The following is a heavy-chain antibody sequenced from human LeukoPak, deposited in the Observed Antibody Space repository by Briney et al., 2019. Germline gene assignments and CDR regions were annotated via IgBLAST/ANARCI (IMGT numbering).Heavy chain of an antibody. D-gene: IGHD3-16*02. CDR2: IYYSGST. CDR3: ARVPSYYDYVWGSYRSGAFDI. Sequence: PSETLSLTSTVSGGSIRSYYWSWIRQPPGKGLERIGYIYYSGSTNYNPSLKSRVTISVDTSKNQFSLKLSSVTAADTAVYYCARVPSYYDYVWGSYRSGAFDIWGQGTMVTVSS. CDR1: GGSIRSYY. J-gene: IGHJ3*02. V-gene: IGHV4-59*01.